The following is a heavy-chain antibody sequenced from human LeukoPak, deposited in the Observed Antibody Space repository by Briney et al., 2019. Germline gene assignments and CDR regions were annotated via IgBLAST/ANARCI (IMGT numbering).Heavy chain of an antibody. V-gene: IGHV3-74*01. Sequence: GGSLRLSCAASGFTFSSYGMHWVRQARGKGLVWVSRINEDGSTTNYADSVKGRSTIFRDNAKNTLYLQMNSLRAEDTAVYYCVRDLGGRSGHWGRGTLVTVSS. CDR1: GFTFSSYG. CDR3: VRDLGGRSGH. D-gene: IGHD1-26*01. CDR2: INEDGSTT. J-gene: IGHJ4*02.